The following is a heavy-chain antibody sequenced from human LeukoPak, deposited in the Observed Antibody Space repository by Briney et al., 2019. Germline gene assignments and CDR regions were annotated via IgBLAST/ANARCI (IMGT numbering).Heavy chain of an antibody. D-gene: IGHD3-22*01. CDR3: ARERQITMIIPDDFDY. CDR1: GFTFSSYS. CDR2: ISSSNSYI. V-gene: IGHV3-21*01. Sequence: PGGSLRLSCAASGFTFSSYSMNWVRNAQRKGLEWVSSISSSNSYISYAGSLKGRFPNSRDNAKNALYLQMNSLRAEDTAVYYCARERQITMIIPDDFDYWGQGTLVTVSS. J-gene: IGHJ4*02.